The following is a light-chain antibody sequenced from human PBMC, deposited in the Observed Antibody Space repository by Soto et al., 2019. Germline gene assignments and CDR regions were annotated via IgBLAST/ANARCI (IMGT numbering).Light chain of an antibody. V-gene: IGKV3-15*01. CDR2: GAS. CDR3: YQSNKWPYT. J-gene: IGKJ2*01. CDR1: QSVCSN. Sequence: EIVMTQSPATLSVSPGERATLSCRSSQSVCSNLAWYQQKPGQAPRLRFYGASTRATGIPARFSGTGSGTDFTLTISSLQSEGFAVYYCYQSNKWPYTFGEGTKLEIK.